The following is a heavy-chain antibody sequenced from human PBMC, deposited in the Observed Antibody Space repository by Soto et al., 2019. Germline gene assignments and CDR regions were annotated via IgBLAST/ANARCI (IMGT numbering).Heavy chain of an antibody. CDR2: MNPNSGNT. V-gene: IGHV1-8*01. Sequence: ASVEVSCKXSGYTLTSYDINWVRQATGQGLEWMGWMNPNSGNTGYAQKFQGRITMTRNTSISTAYMELSSLRSEDTAVYYCAKGPDCTNGVCSDYWGQGTLVTVSS. CDR3: AKGPDCTNGVCSDY. CDR1: GYTLTSYD. J-gene: IGHJ4*02. D-gene: IGHD2-8*01.